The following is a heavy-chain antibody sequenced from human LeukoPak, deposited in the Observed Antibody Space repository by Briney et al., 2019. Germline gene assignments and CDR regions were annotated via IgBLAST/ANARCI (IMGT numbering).Heavy chain of an antibody. CDR2: ISSSSSHI. CDR1: GFTFSSYS. CDR3: ERDFSSGYPPFDY. V-gene: IGHV3-21*01. Sequence: GGSLTLSCAVSGFTFSSYSMNWVRQSPGKALEWVSSISSSSSHIYYADSVERRFTISRHNDKHSLYLQMNSHRAEYTVVYFCERDFSSGYPPFDYWGQGTLVTVSS. J-gene: IGHJ4*02. D-gene: IGHD3-22*01.